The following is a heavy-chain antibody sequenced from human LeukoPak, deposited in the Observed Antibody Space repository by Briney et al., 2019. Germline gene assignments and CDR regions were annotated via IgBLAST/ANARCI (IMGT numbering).Heavy chain of an antibody. CDR2: ISYDGSNK. Sequence: GGSLRLSCAASGFTFSNYAMHWVRQAPGKGLEWVAVISYDGSNKYYADSVKGRFTISRDNSKNTLYLQMNSLRPEDTAVYDCARDSVAGTSLDYWGQGTLVT. V-gene: IGHV3-30-3*01. CDR1: GFTFSNYA. D-gene: IGHD6-19*01. CDR3: ARDSVAGTSLDY. J-gene: IGHJ4*02.